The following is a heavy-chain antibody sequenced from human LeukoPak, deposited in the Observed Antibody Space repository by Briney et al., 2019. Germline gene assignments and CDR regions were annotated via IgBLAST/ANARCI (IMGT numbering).Heavy chain of an antibody. CDR2: ISGSSSYI. J-gene: IGHJ3*02. CDR1: GFTFSSYS. CDR3: AREYSSSSEAFDI. Sequence: GGSLRLSCAASGFTFSSYSMNWVRQAPGKGLEWVSSISGSSSYIYYADSVKGRFTISRDNAKNSLYLQMNSLRAEDTAVYYCAREYSSSSEAFDIWGQGTMVTVSS. D-gene: IGHD6-6*01. V-gene: IGHV3-21*01.